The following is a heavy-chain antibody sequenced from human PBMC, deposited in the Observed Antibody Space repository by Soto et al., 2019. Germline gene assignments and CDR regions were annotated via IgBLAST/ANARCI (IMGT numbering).Heavy chain of an antibody. CDR2: ISYDGSNF. Sequence: GGSLRLSCVGSGFAFSSYGMHWVRQAPGKGLEWAAVISYDGSNFYYADSVRGRFTISRDIPTNTMYLQMNSLRAEDTAMYYCARPGRNYWSGRCYFDYWGQGTQVTVYS. CDR3: ARPGRNYWSGRCYFDY. D-gene: IGHD3-3*01. CDR1: GFAFSSYG. J-gene: IGHJ4*02. V-gene: IGHV3-30*03.